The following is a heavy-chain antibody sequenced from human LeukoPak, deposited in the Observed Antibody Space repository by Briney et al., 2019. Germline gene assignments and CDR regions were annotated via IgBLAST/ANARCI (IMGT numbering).Heavy chain of an antibody. CDR3: ARVGMIVVVIGY. Sequence: SETLSLTCSVSGDAINSGTRYWSWIRQPPGKGLEWIGSIHYSGSTYYNPSLKSRVTISVDTSKNQFSLKLSSVTAADTAVYYCARVGMIVVVIGYWGQGTLVTVSS. CDR1: GDAINSGTRY. D-gene: IGHD3-22*01. CDR2: IHYSGST. J-gene: IGHJ4*02. V-gene: IGHV4-39*07.